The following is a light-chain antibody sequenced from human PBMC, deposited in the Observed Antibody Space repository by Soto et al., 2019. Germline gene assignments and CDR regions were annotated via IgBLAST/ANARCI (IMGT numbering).Light chain of an antibody. CDR1: QSVSSK. CDR2: DAS. Sequence: EIVLTQSPGTLSFSPWERATLSCRASQSVSSKLAWYQQKPGQAPRLLIYDASTRATGIPARFSGSGSGTEFTLTISSLQSEDFAVYYCQKFNNWPRKFGQGTKVDIK. J-gene: IGKJ1*01. V-gene: IGKV3-15*01. CDR3: QKFNNWPRK.